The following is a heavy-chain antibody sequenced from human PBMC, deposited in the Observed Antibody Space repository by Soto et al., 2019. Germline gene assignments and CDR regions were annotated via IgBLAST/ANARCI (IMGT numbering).Heavy chain of an antibody. CDR1: GYTFTTYG. V-gene: IGHV1-18*04. CDR2: ISASNGNT. D-gene: IGHD3-22*01. J-gene: IGHJ4*02. Sequence: ASVKVSCKASGYTFTTYGFSWVRQAPGQGLECVGWISASNGNTHYSQKFQGRVTMTTDTSTSTACMELRSLTSGDTAVYYCASEPIYYNDGSGYYPLGYWGQGTLVTVSS. CDR3: ASEPIYYNDGSGYYPLGY.